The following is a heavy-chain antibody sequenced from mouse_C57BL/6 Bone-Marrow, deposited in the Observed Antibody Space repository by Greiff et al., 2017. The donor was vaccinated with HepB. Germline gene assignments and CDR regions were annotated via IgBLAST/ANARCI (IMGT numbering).Heavy chain of an antibody. CDR1: GFTFSSYG. D-gene: IGHD1-1*01. J-gene: IGHJ4*01. Sequence: DVHLVESGGDLVKPGGSLKLSCAASGFTFSSYGMSWVRQTPDKRLEWVATISSGGSYTYYPDSVKGRFTISRDNAKNTLYLQMSSLKSEDTAMYYCARHPYGSRYYAMDYWGQGTSVTVSS. V-gene: IGHV5-6*01. CDR3: ARHPYGSRYYAMDY. CDR2: ISSGGSYT.